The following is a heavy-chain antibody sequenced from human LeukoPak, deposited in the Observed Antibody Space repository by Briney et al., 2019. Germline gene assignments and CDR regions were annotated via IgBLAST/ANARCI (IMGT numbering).Heavy chain of an antibody. CDR1: GGSFSGYY. D-gene: IGHD4-17*01. V-gene: IGHV4-34*01. Sequence: SETLSLTCAVYGGSFSGYYWSWIRQPPGKGLEWIGEINHSGSTNYNPSLKGRVTISVDTSKNQFSLKLSSVTAADTAVYYCARVLTTYYYYYMDVWGKGTTVTVSS. J-gene: IGHJ6*03. CDR3: ARVLTTYYYYYMDV. CDR2: INHSGST.